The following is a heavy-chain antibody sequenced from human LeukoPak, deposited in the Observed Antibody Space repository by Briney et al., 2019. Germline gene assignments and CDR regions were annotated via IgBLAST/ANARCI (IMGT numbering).Heavy chain of an antibody. CDR1: GFTFSSYA. CDR3: AKDSMDCSSTSCHFDY. Sequence: PGGSLRLSCAASGFTFSSYAMSWVRQAPGKGLEWVSAISGSGGNTYYADSVKGRFTISRDNSKNTLYLQMNSLRAEDTAVYYCAKDSMDCSSTSCHFDYWGQGTLVTVSS. V-gene: IGHV3-23*01. D-gene: IGHD2-2*01. CDR2: ISGSGGNT. J-gene: IGHJ4*02.